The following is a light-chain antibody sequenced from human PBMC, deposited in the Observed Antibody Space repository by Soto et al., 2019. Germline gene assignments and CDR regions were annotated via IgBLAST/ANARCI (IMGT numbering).Light chain of an antibody. CDR1: QNIRNY. Sequence: DIQMTQSPSSLSASVRDSVTITCRASQNIRNYLNWYQQKPGRAPKILIYAASSLQSGVPSRFSGGGSGTDFTLTITILQPEDFATYYCQQSYSSPWTFXQGTK. V-gene: IGKV1-39*01. CDR2: AAS. CDR3: QQSYSSPWT. J-gene: IGKJ1*01.